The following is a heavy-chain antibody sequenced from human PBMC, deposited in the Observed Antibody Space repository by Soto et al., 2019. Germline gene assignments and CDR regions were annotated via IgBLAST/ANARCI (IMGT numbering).Heavy chain of an antibody. CDR1: GGTFSSYA. Sequence: QVQLVQSGAEVKKPGSSVKVSCKASGGTFSSYAISWVRQAPGQGLEWMGGIIPIFGTANYAQKFQGRVTITADESTSTAYMELSSLRSEDTAVYSWGAVGCSGGSCYSFYYGMDVWGQGTTVTVSS. J-gene: IGHJ6*02. CDR2: IIPIFGTA. CDR3: GAVGCSGGSCYSFYYGMDV. D-gene: IGHD2-15*01. V-gene: IGHV1-69*12.